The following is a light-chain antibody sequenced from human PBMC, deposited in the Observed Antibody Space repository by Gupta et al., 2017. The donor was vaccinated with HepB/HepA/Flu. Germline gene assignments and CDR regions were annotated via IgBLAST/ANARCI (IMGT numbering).Light chain of an antibody. J-gene: IGLJ2*01. V-gene: IGLV1-44*01. CDR1: SANIGGNT. CDR3: ATWDNSLDGHVI. Sequence: QSVLTQPPSASGTPGQRVTISCSGSSANIGGNTVNWYQQLPGTAPKLLIFSNNQRPSGVPDRFSGSKSGPSASLAISGLQSEDEADYYCATWDNSLDGHVIFGGGTKLTVL. CDR2: SNN.